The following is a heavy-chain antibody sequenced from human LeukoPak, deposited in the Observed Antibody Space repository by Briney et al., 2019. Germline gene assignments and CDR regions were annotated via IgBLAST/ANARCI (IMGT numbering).Heavy chain of an antibody. V-gene: IGHV1-2*02. D-gene: IGHD1-26*01. CDR3: ARPSGSTGGYYYYMDV. J-gene: IGHJ6*03. CDR2: IYPNSGGT. Sequence: GASVKVSCKASGDTFSGYYMHWVRQAPGQALEWMGWIYPNSGGTKYAQKFQGRVTMTRDTSISTAYMELSRLRSDDTAVYYCARPSGSTGGYYYYMDVWGKGTTVIVSS. CDR1: GDTFSGYY.